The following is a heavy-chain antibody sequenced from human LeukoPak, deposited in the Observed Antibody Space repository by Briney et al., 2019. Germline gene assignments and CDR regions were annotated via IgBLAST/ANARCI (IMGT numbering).Heavy chain of an antibody. D-gene: IGHD2-2*01. Sequence: PGGSLRLSCAASQFTFSSYAMYWVRQAPGKGLEWVAVISYDGSNKYYADSVKGRSTISRDNSKNTLYLQMNSLRAEDTAVYYCARDIGPYCTSSSCYVSAYWGQGTLVTVSS. CDR2: ISYDGSNK. V-gene: IGHV3-30*04. CDR3: ARDIGPYCTSSSCYVSAY. CDR1: QFTFSSYA. J-gene: IGHJ4*02.